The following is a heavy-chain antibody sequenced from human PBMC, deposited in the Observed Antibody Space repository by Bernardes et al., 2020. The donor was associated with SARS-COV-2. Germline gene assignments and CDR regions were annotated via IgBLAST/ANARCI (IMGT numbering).Heavy chain of an antibody. CDR3: ARDPDYDDAFDI. Sequence: GGSLRLSCAASGFTVSSNYMSWVRQAPGKGLEWVSVIYSGGSTYFADSVKGRFTISRDNSKNTLYLQMNSLRAEDTAVYYCARDPDYDDAFDIWGQGTMVTVSS. D-gene: IGHD3-16*01. V-gene: IGHV3-66*02. CDR1: GFTVSSNY. CDR2: IYSGGST. J-gene: IGHJ3*02.